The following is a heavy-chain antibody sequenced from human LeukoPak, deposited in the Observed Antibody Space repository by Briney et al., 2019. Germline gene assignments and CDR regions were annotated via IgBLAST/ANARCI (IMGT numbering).Heavy chain of an antibody. V-gene: IGHV3-21*01. CDR2: IRSSSSYI. J-gene: IGHJ5*02. Sequence: GGALRLSCVASGFNLSSYVMTWVRLAPGKGREWVSSIRSSSSYIYYADSVNGRFTISRDNAKNSLYLQMNSLTAADTAVYYCARAVAGSQLDHWGQGTQVTVSS. CDR1: GFNLSSYV. CDR3: ARAVAGSQLDH. D-gene: IGHD6-19*01.